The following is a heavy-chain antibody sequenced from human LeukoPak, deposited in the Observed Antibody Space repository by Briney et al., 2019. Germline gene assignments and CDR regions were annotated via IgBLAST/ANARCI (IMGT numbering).Heavy chain of an antibody. CDR3: ATNPHSSSPDDYYGMDV. CDR2: FDPEDGET. V-gene: IGHV1-24*01. CDR1: GYTLTELS. Sequence: ASVNVSCTVSGYTLTELSMHWVRQAPGKGLEWMGGFDPEDGETIYAQKFQGRVTMTEDTSTDTAYMELSSLRSEDTAVYYCATNPHSSSPDDYYGMDVWGQGTTVTVSS. J-gene: IGHJ6*02. D-gene: IGHD6-13*01.